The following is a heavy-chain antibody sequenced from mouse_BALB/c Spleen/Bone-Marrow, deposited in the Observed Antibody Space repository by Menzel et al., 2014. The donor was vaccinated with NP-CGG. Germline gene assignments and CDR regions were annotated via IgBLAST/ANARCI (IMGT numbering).Heavy chain of an antibody. Sequence: VQLQQSGAELVRPGALVKLSCKASGFNIKDYYMHWVKPRPEQGLEWIGWIDPENGNTIYDPKFQGKASITADTSSNTAYLQLSSLTSEDTAVYYCAGGNYRFAYWGQGTLVTVSA. CDR3: AGGNYRFAY. CDR1: GFNIKDYY. CDR2: IDPENGNT. V-gene: IGHV14-1*02. D-gene: IGHD2-1*01. J-gene: IGHJ3*01.